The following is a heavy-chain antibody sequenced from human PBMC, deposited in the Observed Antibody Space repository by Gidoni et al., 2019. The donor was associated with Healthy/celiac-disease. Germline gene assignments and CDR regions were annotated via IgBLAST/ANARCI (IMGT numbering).Heavy chain of an antibody. CDR3: ARAPITSLGYYFDY. Sequence: STYYNPSLKSLVTISVDTSKNQFSLKLSSVTAADTAVYYCARAPITSLGYYFDYWGQGTLVTVSS. V-gene: IGHV4-31*01. CDR2: ST. J-gene: IGHJ4*02. D-gene: IGHD3-16*01.